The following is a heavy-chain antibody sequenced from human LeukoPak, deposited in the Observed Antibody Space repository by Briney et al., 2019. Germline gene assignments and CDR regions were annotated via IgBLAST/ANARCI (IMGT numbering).Heavy chain of an antibody. D-gene: IGHD1-20*01. CDR3: ARELITKADAFDI. V-gene: IGHV4-4*07. CDR1: VGSISNYY. CDR2: FCARGNT. Sequence: SETLSLTCNVSVGSISNYYWNWIRQPAGKGLEWIGRFCARGNTNYNPSLKSRVTMSVDTSKNQLSLKLTSVTAADTAVYYCARELITKADAFDIWGQGTMVTVSS. J-gene: IGHJ3*02.